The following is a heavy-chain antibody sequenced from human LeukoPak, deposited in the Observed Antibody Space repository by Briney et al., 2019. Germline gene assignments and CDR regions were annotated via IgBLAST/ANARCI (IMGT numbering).Heavy chain of an antibody. CDR3: AQDPAGVVIN. J-gene: IGHJ4*02. CDR2: ITATGGRT. V-gene: IGHV3-23*01. CDR1: GFIFSNFA. Sequence: PGGSLILSCAASGFIFSNFAMSWVRQAPGKGLEWVSTITATGGRTDYADSVKGRFTISRDNSKNTLSLQMNSLRAEDTAMYYCAQDPAGVVINWGQGSLVTVSS. D-gene: IGHD3-3*01.